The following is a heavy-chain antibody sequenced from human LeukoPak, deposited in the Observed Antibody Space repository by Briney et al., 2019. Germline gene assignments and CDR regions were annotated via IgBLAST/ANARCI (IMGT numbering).Heavy chain of an antibody. CDR3: ASASSHRIAAGGDY. Sequence: GGSLRLSCAASGFTFSNYWMHWVRQAPGKGLVWVSRINSDGSSRNYADSVKGRFTISRDNAKNTLYLQMNSLRAEDTAVYYCASASSHRIAAGGDYWGQGTLVTVFS. CDR1: GFTFSNYW. D-gene: IGHD6-13*01. J-gene: IGHJ4*02. V-gene: IGHV3-74*01. CDR2: INSDGSSR.